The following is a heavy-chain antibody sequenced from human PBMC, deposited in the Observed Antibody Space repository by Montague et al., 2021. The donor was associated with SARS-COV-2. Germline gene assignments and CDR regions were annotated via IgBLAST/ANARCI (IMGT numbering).Heavy chain of an antibody. J-gene: IGHJ6*02. CDR2: IYYSGST. D-gene: IGHD3-10*01. V-gene: IGHV4-59*12. CDR1: GGPISSYY. Sequence: SETLSLTCTVSGGPISSYYWSWIRQPPGKGLEWIGYIYYSGSTNYNPSLKSRVTISLDTSKNQFSLKLSSVTAADTAVYYCARGRRILLWFGELFPGGDYYGMDVWGQGTPVTVSS. CDR3: ARGRRILLWFGELFPGGDYYGMDV.